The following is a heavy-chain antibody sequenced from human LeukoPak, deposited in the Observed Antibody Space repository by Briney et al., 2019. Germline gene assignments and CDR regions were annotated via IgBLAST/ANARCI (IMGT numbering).Heavy chain of an antibody. CDR2: IYYSGST. CDR3: ARDRRRALTKFDP. CDR1: GGSISSSSYY. D-gene: IGHD1-14*01. V-gene: IGHV4-39*07. Sequence: PSETLSLTCTVSGGSISSSSYYWGWIRQPPGKGLEWIGSIYYSGSTYYNPSLKSRVTISVDTSKNQFSLKLSSVTAADTAVYYCARDRRRALTKFDPWGQGTLVTVSS. J-gene: IGHJ5*02.